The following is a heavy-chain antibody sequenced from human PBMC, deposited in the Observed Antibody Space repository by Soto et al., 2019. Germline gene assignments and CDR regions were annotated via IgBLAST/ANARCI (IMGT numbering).Heavy chain of an antibody. D-gene: IGHD6-19*01. CDR2: IITIFGTA. CDR3: AEGVGSGWYQPYYYYGMDV. Sequence: QVQLVQSGAEVKKPGSSVKVSCKASEGTFSSYAISWVRQAPGQGLEWMGGIITIFGTANYAQKFQGRVTITADESTSTAYMELSSLRSEDTAVYYCAEGVGSGWYQPYYYYGMDVWGQGTTVTVSS. J-gene: IGHJ6*02. V-gene: IGHV1-69*01. CDR1: EGTFSSYA.